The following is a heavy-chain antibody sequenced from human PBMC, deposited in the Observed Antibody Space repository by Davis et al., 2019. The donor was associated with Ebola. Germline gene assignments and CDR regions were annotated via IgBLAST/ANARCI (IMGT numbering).Heavy chain of an antibody. CDR3: ARGGETVTGTASHGMDV. J-gene: IGHJ6*02. CDR2: ISSRSNYI. CDR1: GFIFSGYS. D-gene: IGHD1-14*01. V-gene: IGHV3-21*04. Sequence: PGGSLRLSCAASGFIFSGYSLNWVRQAPGKGLEWVASISSRSNYIHYADSVKGRFTISRDNAEKSLFLQMNSLTAEDTAVYYCARGGETVTGTASHGMDVWGQGTTVTVSS.